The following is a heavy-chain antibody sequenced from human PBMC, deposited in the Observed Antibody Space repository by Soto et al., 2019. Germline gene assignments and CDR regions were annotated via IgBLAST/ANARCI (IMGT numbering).Heavy chain of an antibody. D-gene: IGHD3-3*01. Sequence: SETLSLTCTVSGGSISSGGYYWSWIRQHPGKGLEWIGYIYYSGSTYYNPSLKSRVTISVDTSKNQFSLKLSSVTAADTAVYYCARGNETYYDFWSGLPSGAFDIWGQGTMVTVSS. CDR3: ARGNETYYDFWSGLPSGAFDI. CDR1: GGSISSGGYY. J-gene: IGHJ3*02. CDR2: IYYSGST. V-gene: IGHV4-31*03.